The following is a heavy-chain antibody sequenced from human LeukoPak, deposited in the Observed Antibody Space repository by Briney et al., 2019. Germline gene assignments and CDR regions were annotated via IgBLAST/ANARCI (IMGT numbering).Heavy chain of an antibody. CDR1: GFTFSSYG. D-gene: IGHD2-21*02. CDR3: ARGEIAYCGGDCSYYFDY. Sequence: GGPLRLSCAASGFTFSSYGMHWVRQAPGKGLEWVAVISYDGSNKYYADSVKGRFTISRDNSKNTPYLQMNSLRAEDTAVYYCARGEIAYCGGDCSYYFDYWGQGTLVTVSS. CDR2: ISYDGSNK. J-gene: IGHJ4*02. V-gene: IGHV3-30*03.